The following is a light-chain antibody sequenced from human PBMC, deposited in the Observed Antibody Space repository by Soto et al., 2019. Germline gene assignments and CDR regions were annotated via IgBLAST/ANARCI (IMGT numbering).Light chain of an antibody. V-gene: IGKV3-15*01. Sequence: EIVLTQSPATLSLSPGERATLSCGASQSVSSSYLAWYQQKPGQAPRLLIYGASTRATGIPARFSGSGSGTEFTLTISSLQSEDFAVYYWQQHNSWPPWTFGQGTKVESK. CDR2: GAS. CDR3: QQHNSWPPWT. CDR1: QSVSSSY. J-gene: IGKJ1*01.